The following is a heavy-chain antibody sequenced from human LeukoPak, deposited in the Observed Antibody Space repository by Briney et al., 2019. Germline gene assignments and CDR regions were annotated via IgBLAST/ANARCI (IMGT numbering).Heavy chain of an antibody. Sequence: SETLSFTCTVSGGSISSSSYYWGWIRQPPGKGLEWIGSIYYSGSTYYNPSLKSRVTISVDTSKNQFSLKLSSVTAADTAVYYCARVSGGSGYYYFDYWGQGTLVTVSS. J-gene: IGHJ4*02. CDR2: IYYSGST. CDR3: ARVSGGSGYYYFDY. D-gene: IGHD3-22*01. CDR1: GGSISSSSYY. V-gene: IGHV4-39*07.